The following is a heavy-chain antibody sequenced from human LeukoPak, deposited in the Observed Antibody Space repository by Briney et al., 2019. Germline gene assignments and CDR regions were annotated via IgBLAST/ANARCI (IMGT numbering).Heavy chain of an antibody. D-gene: IGHD2-15*01. CDR2: ISSSSSYI. CDR3: ARSSDGVVVASMDV. V-gene: IGHV3-21*01. J-gene: IGHJ6*02. Sequence: GGSLRLSCAASGFTFSSYSMNWVRQAPGKGLEWVSSISSSSSYIYYADSVEGRFTISRDNAKNSLYLQMNSLRAEDTAVYYCARSSDGVVVASMDVWGQGTTVTVSS. CDR1: GFTFSSYS.